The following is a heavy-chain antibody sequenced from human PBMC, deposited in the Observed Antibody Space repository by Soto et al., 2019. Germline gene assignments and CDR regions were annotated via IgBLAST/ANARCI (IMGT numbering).Heavy chain of an antibody. J-gene: IGHJ4*02. CDR3: TIVWVAYSALDH. CDR2: MSYDGSDT. CDR1: GFIFSNNG. V-gene: IGHV3-30*02. Sequence: PGGSLRLSCVGSGFIFSNNGMHWVRQTPGKGLEWVAFMSYDGSDTFYADSVKGRCTISRDTSKNTRFLHMSNLRAEDTDMYYCTIVWVAYSALDHWGKATLATASS. D-gene: IGHD3-16*01.